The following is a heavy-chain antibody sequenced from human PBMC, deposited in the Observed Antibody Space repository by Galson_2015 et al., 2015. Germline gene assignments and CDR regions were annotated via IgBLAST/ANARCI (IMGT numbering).Heavy chain of an antibody. CDR2: IKQDGSEK. CDR1: GFTFSDYW. V-gene: IGHV3-7*01. Sequence: SLRLSCAASGFTFSDYWMTWVRQAPGKGLEWVANIKQDGSEKYYVDSVKGRFTISRDNAKNSLYLQMNTLRAEDTALYYCASGWRNYSYNYWGQGTLVTVSS. CDR3: ASGWRNYSYNY. D-gene: IGHD5-18*01. J-gene: IGHJ4*02.